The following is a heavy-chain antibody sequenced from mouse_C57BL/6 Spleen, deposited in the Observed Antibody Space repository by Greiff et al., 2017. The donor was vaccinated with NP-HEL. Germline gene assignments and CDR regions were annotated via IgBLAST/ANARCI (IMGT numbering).Heavy chain of an antibody. D-gene: IGHD1-1*01. CDR2: IYPSDSET. J-gene: IGHJ2*01. CDR3: ARSGYYGSSYY. V-gene: IGHV1-61*01. Sequence: QVQLQQPGAELVRPGSSVKLSCKASGYTFTSYWMDWVKQRPGQGLEWIGNIYPSDSETNYNQKFKDKATLTVDKSSSTAYMQLSSLTSEDSAVYYCARSGYYGSSYYWGQGTTLTVSS. CDR1: GYTFTSYW.